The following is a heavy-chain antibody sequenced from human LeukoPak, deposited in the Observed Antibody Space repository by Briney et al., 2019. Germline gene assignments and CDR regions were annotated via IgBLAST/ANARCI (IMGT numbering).Heavy chain of an antibody. V-gene: IGHV3-23*01. CDR3: AKDRGMQRPYYKIV. CDR1: GFTFTIFA. J-gene: IGHJ6*03. Sequence: GGSLTLSCAASGFTFTIFAVTWVRQAPGRGRVWVSFISGYGGTTSYADSVKGRFIIRRDNSKNKPYLKSNSLRVEDTAIDYRAKDRGMQRPYYKIVWGKGTRVTVS. D-gene: IGHD6-25*01. CDR2: ISGYGGTT.